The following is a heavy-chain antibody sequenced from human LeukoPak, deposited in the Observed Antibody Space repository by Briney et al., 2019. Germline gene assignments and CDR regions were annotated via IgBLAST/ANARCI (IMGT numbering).Heavy chain of an antibody. V-gene: IGHV1-8*01. J-gene: IGHJ6*03. Sequence: ASVKVSCKASGYTFTSYYMHWVRQAPGQGLEWMGWMNPNSGNTGYAQKFQGRVTMTRNTSISTAYMELSSLRSEDTAVYYCARGVDGGYRWPMVRGLWAADYYYYYYMDVWGKGTTVTISS. CDR2: MNPNSGNT. D-gene: IGHD3-10*01. CDR1: GYTFTSYY. CDR3: ARGVDGGYRWPMVRGLWAADYYYYYYMDV.